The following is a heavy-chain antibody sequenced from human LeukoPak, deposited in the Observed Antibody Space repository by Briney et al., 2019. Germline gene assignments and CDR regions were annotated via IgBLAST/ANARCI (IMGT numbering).Heavy chain of an antibody. CDR2: IYYSGST. CDR1: GGSISSGGYY. Sequence: PSQTLSLTCTVSGGSISSGGYYWSWIRQHPGKGLEWIGYIYYSGSTYYNPSLKSRVTISVDTSKKQFSLKLSSVTAADTAVYYCARGGELDWYYFDYWGQGTLVTVSS. CDR3: ARGGELDWYYFDY. D-gene: IGHD1-26*01. J-gene: IGHJ4*02. V-gene: IGHV4-31*03.